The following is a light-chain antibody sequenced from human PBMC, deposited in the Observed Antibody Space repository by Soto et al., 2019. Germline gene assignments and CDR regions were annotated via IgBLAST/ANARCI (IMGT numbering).Light chain of an antibody. CDR3: AAWDDSRNGRAV. Sequence: QSVLTQPPSASGTPGQRVTIACSCSDSNIGSNTVNWYQQVPGTAPKLLIYSNSQRPSGVPDRFSGSKSGTSASLAISGLQSEDEGDYYCAAWDDSRNGRAVFGGGTKLTVL. J-gene: IGLJ3*02. CDR2: SNS. V-gene: IGLV1-44*01. CDR1: DSNIGSNT.